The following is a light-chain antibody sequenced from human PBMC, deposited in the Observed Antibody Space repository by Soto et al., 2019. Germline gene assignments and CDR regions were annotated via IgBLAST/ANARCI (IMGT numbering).Light chain of an antibody. CDR1: QSISSW. V-gene: IGKV1-5*03. CDR3: QQYNSYSVT. J-gene: IGKJ1*01. Sequence: DIQMTQSPSSVSASVGDRVTITCRASQSISSWLAWYQQKPGKAPKLLIYKASSLESGVPSRFSGSGPGTEFTLTISSLQPDDFATYYCQQYNSYSVTFGQGTKVDIK. CDR2: KAS.